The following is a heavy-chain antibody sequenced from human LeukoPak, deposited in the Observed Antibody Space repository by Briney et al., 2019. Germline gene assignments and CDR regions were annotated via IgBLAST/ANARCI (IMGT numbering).Heavy chain of an antibody. J-gene: IGHJ1*01. D-gene: IGHD1-1*01. CDR1: GYSVSRPYY. CDR2: IHSGST. Sequence: SETLSLPCEDSGYSVSRPYYRGWVRQPPGKGLEWIGTIHSGSTFYNPSLKSRVTISVDTSKNQFSLNLSSVTAADTAVYFCARDCCTSKWYNDWGQGTLVTVSS. V-gene: IGHV4-38-2*02. CDR3: ARDCCTSKWYND.